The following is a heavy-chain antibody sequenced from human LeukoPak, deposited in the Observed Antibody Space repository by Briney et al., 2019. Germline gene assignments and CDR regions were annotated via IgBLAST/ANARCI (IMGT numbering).Heavy chain of an antibody. CDR1: EFTFSNYW. D-gene: IGHD6-19*01. CDR3: ARGRYTSGWYPDYFDY. Sequence: GGSLRLSCVASEFTFSNYWMSWVRQAPGKGLEWVANIKQDGSGAYYVDSVKGRFTISRDNAKTSLFLQMNSLRVEDTAVYFCARGRYTSGWYPDYFDYWGQGTLVTVSS. CDR2: IKQDGSGA. J-gene: IGHJ4*02. V-gene: IGHV3-7*04.